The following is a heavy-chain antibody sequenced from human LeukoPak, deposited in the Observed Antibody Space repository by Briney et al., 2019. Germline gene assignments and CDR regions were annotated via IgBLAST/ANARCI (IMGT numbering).Heavy chain of an antibody. V-gene: IGHV1-18*04. D-gene: IGHD3-9*01. Sequence: ASVKVSCKASGYTFTSYSFSWVRQAPGQGLEWMGWISAYNGNTNYAQKFRGRVTMTTDTSTSTAYMELRSLRSDDTAVYYCAREVWDYDILTGYFDYWGQGTLVTVSS. CDR3: AREVWDYDILTGYFDY. CDR1: GYTFTSYS. J-gene: IGHJ4*02. CDR2: ISAYNGNT.